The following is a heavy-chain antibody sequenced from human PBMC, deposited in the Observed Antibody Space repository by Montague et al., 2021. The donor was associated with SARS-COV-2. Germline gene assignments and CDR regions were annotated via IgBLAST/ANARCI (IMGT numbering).Heavy chain of an antibody. V-gene: IGHV4-59*13. Sequence: SETLSLTCTVSGGSISSYYWTWIRQPPGKGLEWIGYIYYTGSTYYNPSLESRVTISLDTSKNQFSLKLCSVTAADTAVYYCARGHYYGRKDYYYGVDVWGQGTTVTVSS. J-gene: IGHJ6*02. CDR2: IYYTGST. CDR3: ARGHYYGRKDYYYGVDV. D-gene: IGHD3-10*01. CDR1: GGSISSYY.